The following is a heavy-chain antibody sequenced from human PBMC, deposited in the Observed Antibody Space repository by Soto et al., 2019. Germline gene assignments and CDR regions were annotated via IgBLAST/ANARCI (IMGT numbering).Heavy chain of an antibody. CDR3: ARDQVGVGPTIDY. V-gene: IGHV3-74*01. D-gene: IGHD1-26*01. CDR2: ITDDGSTT. J-gene: IGHJ4*02. CDR1: GFTFSTYW. Sequence: EVQLVESGGGLVQPGGSLRLSCAASGFTFSTYWMHWVRQAPGKGPVWVSRITDDGSTTFYADSVKGRFTISRDNAKNTLYLQMNSLRAEDKAVYYCARDQVGVGPTIDYWGQGSLVTVSS.